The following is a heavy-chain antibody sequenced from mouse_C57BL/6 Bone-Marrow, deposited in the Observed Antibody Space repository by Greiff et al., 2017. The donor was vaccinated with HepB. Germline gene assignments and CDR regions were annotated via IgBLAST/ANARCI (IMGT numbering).Heavy chain of an antibody. CDR2: ISSGSSTI. CDR3: ARGISSYAMDY. J-gene: IGHJ4*01. CDR1: GFTFSDYG. V-gene: IGHV5-17*01. Sequence: EVQVVESGGGLVKPGGSLKLSCAASGFTFSDYGMHWVRQAPEKGLEWVAYISSGSSTIYYADTVKGRFTISRDNAKNTLFLQMTRLRSEDTAMYYCARGISSYAMDYWGQGTSVTVSS.